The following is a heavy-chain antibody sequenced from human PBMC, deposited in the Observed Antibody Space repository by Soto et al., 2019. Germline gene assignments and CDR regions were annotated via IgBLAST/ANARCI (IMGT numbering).Heavy chain of an antibody. CDR3: VRNGYYSLDY. CDR1: GDSISSHDW. J-gene: IGHJ4*02. V-gene: IGHV4-4*02. D-gene: IGHD3-3*01. Sequence: QVQLQESGPGLVKPSGTLSLTCAVSGDSISSHDWWSWVRQPPNKGLELIAAIHHSEGTNYNPSLMSRATISVDNSKNQFSLKLISATAADTAVYYCVRNGYYSLDYWGQGTLVSVSS. CDR2: IHHSEGT.